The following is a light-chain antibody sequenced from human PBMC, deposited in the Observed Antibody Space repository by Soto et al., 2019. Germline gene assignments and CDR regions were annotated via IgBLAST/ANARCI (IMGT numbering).Light chain of an antibody. CDR1: QAIGTS. CDR3: QHGGT. CDR2: DAS. Sequence: DILMTQSPSSLSAFVGERVTITCQASQAIGTSLNWYQQRPGEAPKFLIYDASRLEAGVPSRFSGSGSGTDFTFAISSLQPEDIATYHCQHGGTFGPGNQVDVK. V-gene: IGKV1-33*01. J-gene: IGKJ3*01.